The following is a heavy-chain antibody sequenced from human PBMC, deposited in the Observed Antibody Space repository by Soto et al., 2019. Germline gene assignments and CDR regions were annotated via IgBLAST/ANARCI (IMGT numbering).Heavy chain of an antibody. D-gene: IGHD6-13*01. CDR3: AXFVAAAGTGYYYYGMDV. CDR1: GGSFSGYY. CDR2: INHSGST. Sequence: SGTLSLTCAVYGGSFSGYYWSWIRQPPGKGLEWIGEINHSGSTNYNPSLKSRVTISVDTSKNQFSLKLSSVTAADTAVYYCAXFVAAAGTGYYYYGMDVWGQGTTVTVSS. J-gene: IGHJ6*01. V-gene: IGHV4-34*01.